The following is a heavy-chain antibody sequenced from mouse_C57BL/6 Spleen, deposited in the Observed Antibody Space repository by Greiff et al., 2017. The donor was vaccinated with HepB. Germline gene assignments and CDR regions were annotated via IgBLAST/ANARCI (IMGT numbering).Heavy chain of an antibody. Sequence: VQLQQSGAELVRPGASVTLSCKASGYTFTDYEMHWVKQTPVHGLEWIGAIDPETGGTAYNQKFKGKAILTAAKSSSTAYMELRSLTSEDSAVYYCTRWLLPWFAYWGQGTLVTVSA. J-gene: IGHJ3*01. CDR3: TRWLLPWFAY. CDR1: GYTFTDYE. D-gene: IGHD2-3*01. CDR2: IDPETGGT. V-gene: IGHV1-15*01.